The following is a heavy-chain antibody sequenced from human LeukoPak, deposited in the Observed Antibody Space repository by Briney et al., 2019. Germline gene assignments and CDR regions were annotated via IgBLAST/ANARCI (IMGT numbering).Heavy chain of an antibody. J-gene: IGHJ4*02. CDR3: ARALITMVRGAPFDY. CDR2: ISSSSSYI. V-gene: IGHV3-21*01. D-gene: IGHD3-10*01. Sequence: PGGSLRLSCAASGFTFSSYSMNWVRQAPGKGLEWVSSISSSSSYIYYADSVKGRFTISRDNAKNSLYLQMNSLRAEDTAVYYCARALITMVRGAPFDYWGQGTLVTVSS. CDR1: GFTFSSYS.